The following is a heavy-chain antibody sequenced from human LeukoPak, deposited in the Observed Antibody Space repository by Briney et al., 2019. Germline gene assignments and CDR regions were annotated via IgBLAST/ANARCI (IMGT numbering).Heavy chain of an antibody. V-gene: IGHV6-1*01. CDR3: ARDIRDSSSWYRYFDY. J-gene: IGHJ4*02. Sequence: SQTLSLTCAISGDSVSSNSAAWNWIRQSPSRGLEWLGRTYYRSKWYNDYAVSVKSRITINPDTSKNQFSLQLNSVTPEDTAVYYCARDIRDSSSWYRYFDYWGQGTLSPSPQ. CDR2: TYYRSKWYN. D-gene: IGHD6-13*01. CDR1: GDSVSSNSAA.